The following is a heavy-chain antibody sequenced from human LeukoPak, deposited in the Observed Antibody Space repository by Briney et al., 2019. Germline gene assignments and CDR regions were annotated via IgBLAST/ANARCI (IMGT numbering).Heavy chain of an antibody. CDR1: GGSISSGSYY. CDR3: ARQGIAAAGRIPNYYYYMDV. J-gene: IGHJ6*03. CDR2: INHSGST. D-gene: IGHD6-13*01. Sequence: SQTLSLTCTVSGGSISSGSYYWSWIRQPPGKGLEWIGEINHSGSTNYNPSLKSRVTISQDTSKNQFSLKLSSVTAADTAVYYCARQGIAAAGRIPNYYYYMDVWGKGTTVTISS. V-gene: IGHV4-39*01.